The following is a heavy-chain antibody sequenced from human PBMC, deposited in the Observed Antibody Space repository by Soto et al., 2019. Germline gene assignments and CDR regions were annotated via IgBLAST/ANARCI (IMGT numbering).Heavy chain of an antibody. D-gene: IGHD3-3*01. CDR1: GAPFSGYY. CDR2: INHTGST. V-gene: IGHV4-34*01. J-gene: IGHJ4*02. Sequence: PSETLSLTCAFYGAPFSGYYWTWIRQAPGRGLEWIGEINHTGSTKYNPSLKSRVTISLDTSKNQFSLSLRSVTAADTAVYYCVRGREIFGELTPFEYWGQGTQGTVSS. CDR3: VRGREIFGELTPFEY.